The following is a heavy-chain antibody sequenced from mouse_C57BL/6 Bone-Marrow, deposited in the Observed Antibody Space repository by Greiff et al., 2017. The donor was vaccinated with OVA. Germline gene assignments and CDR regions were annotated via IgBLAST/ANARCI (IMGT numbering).Heavy chain of an antibody. J-gene: IGHJ1*03. CDR3: ARRGFYYGSSYGYFDV. Sequence: EVKVVESGGGLVQPGGSLKLSCAASGFTFSDYYMYWVRQTPEKRLEWVAYISNGGGSTYYPDTVKGRFTISRDNAKNTLYLQMSRLKSEDTAMYYCARRGFYYGSSYGYFDVWGTGTTVTVSS. V-gene: IGHV5-12*01. CDR1: GFTFSDYY. CDR2: ISNGGGST. D-gene: IGHD1-1*01.